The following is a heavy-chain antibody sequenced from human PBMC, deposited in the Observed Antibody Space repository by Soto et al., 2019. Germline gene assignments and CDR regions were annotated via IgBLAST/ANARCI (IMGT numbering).Heavy chain of an antibody. Sequence: PRGSLRLSCAASGFTFSSYSMNWVRQAPGKGLEWVSYISSSSSTIYYADSVKGRFTISRDNAKNSLYLQMNSLRAEDTAVYYSARDSDGYSGKFDYWGQGTLVTVSS. J-gene: IGHJ4*02. V-gene: IGHV3-48*01. D-gene: IGHD4-4*01. CDR1: GFTFSSYS. CDR2: ISSSSSTI. CDR3: ARDSDGYSGKFDY.